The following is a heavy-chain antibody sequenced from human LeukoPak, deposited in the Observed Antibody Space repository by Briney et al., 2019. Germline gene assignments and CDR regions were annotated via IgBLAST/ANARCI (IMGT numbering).Heavy chain of an antibody. J-gene: IGHJ4*02. Sequence: SETLSLTCAVYGGSFSGYYWSWIRQPLGKGLEWIGEITHSGSSNYNPSLKSRVTISVDTSKNQFSLNLTSVTAADTAVYYCARLGTAMVTSIDYWGQGNLVTVSS. CDR2: ITHSGSS. D-gene: IGHD5-18*01. V-gene: IGHV4-34*01. CDR1: GGSFSGYY. CDR3: ARLGTAMVTSIDY.